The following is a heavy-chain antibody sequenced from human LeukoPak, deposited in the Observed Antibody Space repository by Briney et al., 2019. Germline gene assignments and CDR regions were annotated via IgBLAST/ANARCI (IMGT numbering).Heavy chain of an antibody. Sequence: PGGSLRLSCAASGFTFSSYSMNWVRQAPGKGLEWVSSISSSSSYIYYADSVKGRFTISRDNAKNSLYLQMNSLRDEDTAVYYCARDPGSSSSYYGMDVWGQGTTVTVSS. CDR1: GFTFSSYS. D-gene: IGHD6-6*01. V-gene: IGHV3-21*01. CDR2: ISSSSSYI. CDR3: ARDPGSSSSYYGMDV. J-gene: IGHJ6*02.